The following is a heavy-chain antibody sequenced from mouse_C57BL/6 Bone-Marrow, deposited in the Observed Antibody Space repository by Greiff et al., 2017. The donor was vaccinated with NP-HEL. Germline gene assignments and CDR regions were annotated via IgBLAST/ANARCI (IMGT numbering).Heavy chain of an antibody. CDR2: IRNKANGYTT. V-gene: IGHV7-3*01. D-gene: IGHD1-1*01. J-gene: IGHJ4*01. CDR3: ARFSITTAGMDY. Sequence: EVKLMESGGGLVQPGGSLSLSCAASGFTFTDYYMSWVRQPPGKALEWLGFIRNKANGYTTEYSASVKGRFTISRANSQSILYLQMNALRAEDSATYYCARFSITTAGMDYWGKGTSVTVSS. CDR1: GFTFTDYY.